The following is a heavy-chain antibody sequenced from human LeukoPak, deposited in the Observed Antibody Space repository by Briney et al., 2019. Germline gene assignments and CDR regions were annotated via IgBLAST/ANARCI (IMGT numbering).Heavy chain of an antibody. CDR1: GYTFTGYY. CDR2: IKPNSGGT. Sequence: ASVKVSCKASGYTFTGYYIHWVRQAPGQGLEWMGWIKPNSGGTNYAQKFQGRVTMTRDTSISTAYMELSRLRSDDTAVYYCARGLRLWFGETNFFDYWGQGTLVTVSS. V-gene: IGHV1-2*02. CDR3: ARGLRLWFGETNFFDY. D-gene: IGHD3-10*01. J-gene: IGHJ4*02.